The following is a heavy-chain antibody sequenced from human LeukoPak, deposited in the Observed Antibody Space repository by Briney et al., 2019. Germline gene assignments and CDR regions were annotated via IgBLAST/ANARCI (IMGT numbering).Heavy chain of an antibody. CDR3: ASGTGVFEY. D-gene: IGHD3/OR15-3a*01. CDR2: TYYRSKWYN. J-gene: IGHJ4*02. CDR1: GVSVSSNSAA. Sequence: SQTLSLTCAISGVSVSSNSAAWNWIRQSPSRGLEWLGRTYYRSKWYNDYAVSVNSRITINPDTSKNQVSLLLTSVTPEDTAVYFCASGTGVFEYWGQGTLVTVSS. V-gene: IGHV6-1*01.